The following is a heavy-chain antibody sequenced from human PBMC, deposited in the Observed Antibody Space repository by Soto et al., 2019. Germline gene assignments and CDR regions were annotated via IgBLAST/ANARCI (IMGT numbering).Heavy chain of an antibody. V-gene: IGHV2-5*02. Sequence: QITLKESGPTLVKPTQTLTLTCTFSGFSLSTSGVGVGWIRQPPGKALEWLALIYWDDDKRYSPSLKSRLTITKDTSKNQVVLTMTNMDPVDTATYXCAHXXXXXXXXXXXYGMDVWGQGTTVTVSS. CDR3: AHXXXXXXXXXXXYGMDV. CDR1: GFSLSTSGVG. J-gene: IGHJ6*02. CDR2: IYWDDDK.